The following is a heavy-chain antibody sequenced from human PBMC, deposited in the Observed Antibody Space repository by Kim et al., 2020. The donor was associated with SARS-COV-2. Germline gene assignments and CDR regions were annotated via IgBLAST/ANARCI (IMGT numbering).Heavy chain of an antibody. J-gene: IGHJ3*02. Sequence: GGSLRLSCAASGFTFSDYYVSWIRQAPGKGLEWVSYISSSSSYTNYADSVKGRFTISRDNAKNSLYLQMNSLRAEDTAVYYCAREGEGKCSGGSCNDAFDIWGQGTMVTVSS. V-gene: IGHV3-11*06. CDR2: ISSSSSYT. CDR3: AREGEGKCSGGSCNDAFDI. D-gene: IGHD2-15*01. CDR1: GFTFSDYY.